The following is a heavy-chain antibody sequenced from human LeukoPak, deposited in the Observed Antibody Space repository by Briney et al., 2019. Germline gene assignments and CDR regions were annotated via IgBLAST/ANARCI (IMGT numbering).Heavy chain of an antibody. Sequence: SETLSLTCAVYGGSFSGYYWSWIRQPPGKGLEWIGEINHSGSTNYNPSLESRVTISVDTSKNQFSLKLSSVTAADTAVYYCARGHEITRGFDYWGQGTLVTVSS. D-gene: IGHD1-14*01. V-gene: IGHV4-34*01. CDR3: ARGHEITRGFDY. J-gene: IGHJ4*02. CDR2: INHSGST. CDR1: GGSFSGYY.